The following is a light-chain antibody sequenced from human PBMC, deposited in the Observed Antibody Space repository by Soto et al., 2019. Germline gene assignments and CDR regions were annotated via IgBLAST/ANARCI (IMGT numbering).Light chain of an antibody. Sequence: DIQMTQSPSTLSASVGDRVIITCRASQSIGRWLAWYQQKPGKAPKLLIYDASSLESGVPSRFSGSGSGTEFTLTISSLQPDDFATYYCQQYNTYWTFSQGTKVDIK. CDR1: QSIGRW. CDR2: DAS. V-gene: IGKV1-5*01. CDR3: QQYNTYWT. J-gene: IGKJ1*01.